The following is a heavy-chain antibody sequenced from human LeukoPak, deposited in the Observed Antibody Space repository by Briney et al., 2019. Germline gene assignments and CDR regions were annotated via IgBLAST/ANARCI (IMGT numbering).Heavy chain of an antibody. CDR2: IYYSGST. D-gene: IGHD3-22*01. Sequence: PSETLSLTCTVSGGSISSYYWSWIRQPPGKGLEWIGYIYYSGSTNYNPSLKSRVTISLDTSKSQFSLKLSSVTAADTAVYYCARARYYYDSSGYPNWFDPWGQGTLVTVSS. CDR1: GGSISSYY. J-gene: IGHJ5*02. CDR3: ARARYYYDSSGYPNWFDP. V-gene: IGHV4-59*12.